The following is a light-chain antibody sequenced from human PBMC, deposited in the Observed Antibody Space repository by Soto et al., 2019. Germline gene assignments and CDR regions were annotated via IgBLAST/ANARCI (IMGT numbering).Light chain of an antibody. CDR1: QGISSY. CDR2: SAS. J-gene: IGKJ5*01. V-gene: IGKV1-8*01. Sequence: AIRMTQSPSSFSASTGDRVTITCRASQGISSYLAWYQQKPSKAPKLLIYSASNLQSGVPSRFSCSGSETEFTITISCLQSEDFATYYCQQYYSYPPFSLGQGTRLDSK. CDR3: QQYYSYPPFS.